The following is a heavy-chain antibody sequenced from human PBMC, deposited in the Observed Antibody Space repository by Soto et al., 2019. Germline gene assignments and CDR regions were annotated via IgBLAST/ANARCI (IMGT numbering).Heavy chain of an antibody. CDR2: IYHGGAT. Sequence: KPSETLSLTCTVSGVSITSGSYYWAWIRQPPGKGLEWLGYIYHGGATTYNASFKSRVTISIDTSKNQFFLKVNSVTAADTAVYFCARDSSGRHDYWGKGTLVTVS. D-gene: IGHD6-19*01. CDR1: GVSITSGSYY. J-gene: IGHJ4*02. V-gene: IGHV4-61*01. CDR3: ARDSSGRHDY.